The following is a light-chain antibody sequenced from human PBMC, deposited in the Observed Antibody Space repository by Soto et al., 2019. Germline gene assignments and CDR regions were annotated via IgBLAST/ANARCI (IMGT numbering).Light chain of an antibody. J-gene: IGLJ2*01. Sequence: QSALTQPASVSGSPGQSITISCTGTSSDVGGYNYVSWYQQHPGKAPKLMIYDVSNRPSGVSNRFSGSKSGNTPSLTISGLRVEDEADYYSSSYTFSILVLFGGGTKLT. CDR1: SSDVGGYNY. V-gene: IGLV2-14*01. CDR3: SSYTFSILVL. CDR2: DVS.